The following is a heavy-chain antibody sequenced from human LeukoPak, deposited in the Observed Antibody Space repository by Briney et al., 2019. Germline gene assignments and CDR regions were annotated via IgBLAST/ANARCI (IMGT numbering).Heavy chain of an antibody. CDR2: ISYDGSNK. D-gene: IGHD3-22*01. CDR1: GFTFSSYW. J-gene: IGHJ4*02. CDR3: ALGRSGYYPYYFDY. Sequence: PGGSLRLSCAASGFTFSSYWMHWVRQAPGKGLEWVAVISYDGSNKYYADSVKGRFTISRDNSKNTLYLQMNSLRAEDTAVYYCALGRSGYYPYYFDYWGQGTLVTVSS. V-gene: IGHV3-30*03.